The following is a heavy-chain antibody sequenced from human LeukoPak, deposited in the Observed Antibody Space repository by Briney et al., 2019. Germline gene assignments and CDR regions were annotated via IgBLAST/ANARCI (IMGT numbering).Heavy chain of an antibody. Sequence: PSETLSLTCTVSGGSISSYYWSWIRQPPGKGLEWIGYIYYSGSTNYNPSLKSRVTISVDTSKNQFSLKLSSVTAADTAVYYCARHRGITMVRGVIYYYYGMDVWGQGTTVTVSS. CDR1: GGSISSYY. CDR2: IYYSGST. V-gene: IGHV4-59*08. CDR3: ARHRGITMVRGVIYYYYGMDV. J-gene: IGHJ6*02. D-gene: IGHD3-10*01.